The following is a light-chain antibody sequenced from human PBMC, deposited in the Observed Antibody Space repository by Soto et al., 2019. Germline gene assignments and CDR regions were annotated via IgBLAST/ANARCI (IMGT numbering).Light chain of an antibody. Sequence: IHVTQSPSSLSASVGDRVIITCRASQDIRNELGWFQQRPGKAPKLLIYAASNLQSGVPSRFSGSGSGTDFTLTISSLQPADFATYYCQQSYSTLQTFGQGTKVDIK. CDR3: QQSYSTLQT. V-gene: IGKV1-39*01. CDR1: QDIRNE. J-gene: IGKJ1*01. CDR2: AAS.